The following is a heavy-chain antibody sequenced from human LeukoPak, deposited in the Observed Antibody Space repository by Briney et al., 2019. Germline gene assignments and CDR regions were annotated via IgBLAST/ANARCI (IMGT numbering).Heavy chain of an antibody. CDR1: GFTFSSFA. CDR2: ISATGEKS. V-gene: IGHV3-23*01. D-gene: IGHD4-17*01. CDR3: AKDRRFSVTTDYYFDV. Sequence: GGSLRLSCTASGFTFSSFAMNWVRQAPGKGLEWVSVISATGEKSYYAESVKDRFTISRDYPKKTVFLSMNSLRVDDTAIYYCAKDRRFSVTTDYYFDVWGPGTLVTVSS. J-gene: IGHJ4*02.